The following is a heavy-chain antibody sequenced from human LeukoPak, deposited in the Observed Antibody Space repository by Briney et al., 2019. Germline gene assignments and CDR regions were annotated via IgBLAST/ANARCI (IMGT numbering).Heavy chain of an antibody. Sequence: PGVSLRLSCAASGFTFSTYWMSWVRQAPGKGLEWVANIKEDGSEKHYVDSVKGRFTISRDNAKNSLYLQMNSLRAEDTALYYCAREQYGGKDYWGQGTLVTVFS. CDR3: AREQYGGKDY. CDR1: GFTFSTYW. J-gene: IGHJ4*02. D-gene: IGHD4-23*01. CDR2: IKEDGSEK. V-gene: IGHV3-7*05.